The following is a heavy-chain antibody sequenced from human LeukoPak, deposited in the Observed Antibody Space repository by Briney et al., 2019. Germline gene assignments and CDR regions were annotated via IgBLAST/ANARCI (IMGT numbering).Heavy chain of an antibody. J-gene: IGHJ5*02. CDR3: AMTSYSGSYYWFDP. Sequence: ASVTVSCKTSGYTFTNLDINWLRQAPGQGLEWMGWMSPNSGDTGYAQKFQGRVSMTRDTSISTAYMELSSLRSEDTAVYYCAMTSYSGSYYWFDPWGQGTLVTVSS. CDR2: MSPNSGDT. D-gene: IGHD1-26*01. CDR1: GYTFTNLD. V-gene: IGHV1-8*01.